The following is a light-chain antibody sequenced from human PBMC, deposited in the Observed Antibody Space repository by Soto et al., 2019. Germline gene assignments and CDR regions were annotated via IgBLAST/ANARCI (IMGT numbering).Light chain of an antibody. V-gene: IGLV2-11*01. CDR1: SSDVGGYNY. J-gene: IGLJ1*01. CDR3: CSYTGTYTLYV. Sequence: QSVLTQPRSVSGSPGQSVTISCTGTSSDVGGYNYVSWYQLHPGKAPKLMVYDVTKRPSGVPDRFSGSKSGNTASLTISGLQAEDEADYYCCSYTGTYTLYVFGTGTKVTXL. CDR2: DVT.